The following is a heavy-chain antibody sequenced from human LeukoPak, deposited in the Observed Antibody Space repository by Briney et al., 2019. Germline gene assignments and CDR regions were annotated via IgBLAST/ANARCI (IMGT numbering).Heavy chain of an antibody. J-gene: IGHJ4*02. Sequence: GGSLRLSCAASGFTVSSTYMSWVRQAPGKGLEWVSTLSGSGANTYYADSVKGRFTISRDNSQNTLYLQMNSLRAEDTAVYYCAKTWSSIWSYFDYWGQGTLVTVSS. CDR1: GFTVSSTY. CDR2: LSGSGANT. CDR3: AKTWSSIWSYFDY. D-gene: IGHD6-13*01. V-gene: IGHV3-23*01.